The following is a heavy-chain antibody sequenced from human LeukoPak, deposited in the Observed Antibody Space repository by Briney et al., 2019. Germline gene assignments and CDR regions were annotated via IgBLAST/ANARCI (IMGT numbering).Heavy chain of an antibody. CDR3: ASVTIVGATISVY. J-gene: IGHJ4*02. CDR2: INHSGST. Sequence: KPSETLSLTCTVSGGSISSSNYFWGWIRQPPGKGLEWIGEINHSGSTNYSPSLKSRVTISVDTSKNQFSLKLSSVTAADTAVYYCASVTIVGATISVYWGQGTLVTVSS. D-gene: IGHD1-26*01. CDR1: GGSISSSNYF. V-gene: IGHV4-39*07.